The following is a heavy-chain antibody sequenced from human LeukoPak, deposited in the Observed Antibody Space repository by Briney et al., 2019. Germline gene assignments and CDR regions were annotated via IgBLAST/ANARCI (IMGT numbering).Heavy chain of an antibody. CDR3: ARAVSCTNGACSHDAFHI. V-gene: IGHV3-23*01. J-gene: IGHJ3*02. CDR2: ISGSGGST. CDR1: GFTFSSYA. D-gene: IGHD2-8*01. Sequence: GGSLRLSCAASGFTFSSYAMSWVRQAPGKGLEWVSAISGSGGSTYYADSVKGRFTISRDSAKSSLYLQMNSLRAEDTAVYYCARAVSCTNGACSHDAFHIWGRGTMVTVSS.